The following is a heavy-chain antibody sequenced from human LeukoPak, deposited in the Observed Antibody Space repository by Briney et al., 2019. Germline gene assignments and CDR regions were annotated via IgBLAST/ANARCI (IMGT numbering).Heavy chain of an antibody. J-gene: IGHJ3*02. CDR3: ARHFTYYYDSSGYPRDAFDI. Sequence: SETLSLTCTVSGGSIRGYYGSWIRQSPGRGLVWRGYIYYSGSANYNPSRKSRVTISVDMSKNQFSLKLSSVTAADTALYYCARHFTYYYDSSGYPRDAFDIWGQGTMVTVSS. V-gene: IGHV4-59*08. CDR2: IYYSGSA. D-gene: IGHD3-22*01. CDR1: GGSIRGYY.